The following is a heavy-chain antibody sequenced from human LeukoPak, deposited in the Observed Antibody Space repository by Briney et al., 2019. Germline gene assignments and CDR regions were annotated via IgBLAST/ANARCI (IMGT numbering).Heavy chain of an antibody. CDR2: ISSSSSYT. CDR3: ARDLIIAAAGTNWFDP. V-gene: IGHV3-11*06. CDR1: GFTFSDYY. Sequence: PGGSLRLSCAASGFTFSDYYMSWIRQAPGKGLEWVSYISSSSSYTNYADSVKGRFTISRDNAKSSLYLQMNSLRAEDTAVYYCARDLIIAAAGTNWFDPWGQGTLVTVSS. J-gene: IGHJ5*02. D-gene: IGHD6-13*01.